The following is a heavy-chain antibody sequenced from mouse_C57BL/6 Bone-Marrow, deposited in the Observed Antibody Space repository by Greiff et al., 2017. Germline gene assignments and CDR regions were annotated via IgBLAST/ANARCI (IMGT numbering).Heavy chain of an antibody. CDR1: GYTFTSYW. CDR3: ARGNWAVDY. Sequence: QVQLQQPGAELVMPGASVKLSCKASGYTFTSYWMHWVKQRPGQGLEWIGEIDTSDSYTNYNQKFKGKSTLTVDKSSSTAYMQLSSLTSEDSAVYYCARGNWAVDYWGQGTTLTVSS. V-gene: IGHV1-69*01. D-gene: IGHD4-1*01. J-gene: IGHJ2*01. CDR2: IDTSDSYT.